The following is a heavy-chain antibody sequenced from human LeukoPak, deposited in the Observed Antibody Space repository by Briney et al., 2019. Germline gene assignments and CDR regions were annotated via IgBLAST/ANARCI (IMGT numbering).Heavy chain of an antibody. CDR1: GYTISSPYY. D-gene: IGHD2-2*01. CDR3: ARLGYCSSTSCYFES. J-gene: IGHJ4*02. CDR2: IHHTGSS. Sequence: SETLSLTCVVSGYTISSPYYWGWVRQPPGKGPECIGSIHHTGSSYYNPSLQSRVTISIDTSRNQFSLKLRFLSAADTAVYYCARLGYCSSTSCYFESWGQGTLVTVSS. V-gene: IGHV4-38-2*01.